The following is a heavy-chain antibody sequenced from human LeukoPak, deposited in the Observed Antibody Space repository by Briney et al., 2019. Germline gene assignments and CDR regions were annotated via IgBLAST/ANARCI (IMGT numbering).Heavy chain of an antibody. J-gene: IGHJ4*02. Sequence: SETLSLTCAVSGGSISSYYWSWIRQPPGKGLEWIGSIYYSGSTYYNPSLKSRVTISVDTSKSQFSLKVTSVTAADTAVYYCARSPRYSSSYTYYFDYWGQGTLVTVSS. V-gene: IGHV4-59*12. CDR1: GGSISSYY. CDR3: ARSPRYSSSYTYYFDY. CDR2: IYYSGST. D-gene: IGHD6-13*01.